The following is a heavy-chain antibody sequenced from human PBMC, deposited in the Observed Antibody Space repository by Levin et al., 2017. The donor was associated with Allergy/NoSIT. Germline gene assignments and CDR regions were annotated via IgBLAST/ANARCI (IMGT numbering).Heavy chain of an antibody. J-gene: IGHJ4*02. D-gene: IGHD2-8*01. V-gene: IGHV1-24*01. CDR2: FDPEDGET. CDR1: GYTLTELS. CDR3: ATFRGYCTNGVCYTEPYFDY. Sequence: ASVKVSCKVSGYTLTELSMHWVRQAPGKGLEWMGGFDPEDGETIYAQKFQGRVTMTEDTSTDTAYMELSSLRSEDTAVYYCATFRGYCTNGVCYTEPYFDYWGQGTLVTVSS.